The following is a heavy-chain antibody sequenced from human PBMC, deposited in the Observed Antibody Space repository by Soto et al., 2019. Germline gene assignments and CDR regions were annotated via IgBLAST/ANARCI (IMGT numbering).Heavy chain of an antibody. Sequence: SETLSLTCTVSGGSISSYYWSWIGQPPGKGLEWIGYTHYNGSTNYNPSLKSRVTISVDTSKNQFSLKLSSVTAADTAVYYCARYSGYAPSMFDYWGQGTLVTVS. J-gene: IGHJ4*02. CDR1: GGSISSYY. V-gene: IGHV4-59*08. CDR3: ARYSGYAPSMFDY. D-gene: IGHD5-12*01. CDR2: THYNGST.